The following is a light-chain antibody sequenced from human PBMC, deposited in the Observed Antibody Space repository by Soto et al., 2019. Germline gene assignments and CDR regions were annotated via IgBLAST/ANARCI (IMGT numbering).Light chain of an antibody. CDR1: QTVRSSY. CDR2: GAA. J-gene: IGKJ2*01. Sequence: EIVLTQSPGTLSLSPGEGATLSCRASQTVRSSYLAWYQQKPGQAPRLLIYGAARRATGIPDRFSGSGSGTDFTLTISRLEPEDFAVYYCQQDDSPPPVYTFGQGTKLEIK. CDR3: QQDDSPPPVYT. V-gene: IGKV3-20*01.